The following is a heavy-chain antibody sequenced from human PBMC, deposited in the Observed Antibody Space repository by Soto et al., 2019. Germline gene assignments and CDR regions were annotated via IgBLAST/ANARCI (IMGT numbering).Heavy chain of an antibody. CDR1: GGSFSGYY. J-gene: IGHJ6*02. CDR3: ARRRYGLNYYYYYGMDV. V-gene: IGHV4-34*01. D-gene: IGHD5-18*01. Sequence: QVQLQQWGAGLLKPSETLSLTCAVYGGSFSGYYWSWIRQPPGKGLEWIGEINHSGSTNYNPSLKRRVTISVDTSKNQFSRKLSSVTAADTAVYYCARRRYGLNYYYYYGMDVWGQGTTVTVSS. CDR2: INHSGST.